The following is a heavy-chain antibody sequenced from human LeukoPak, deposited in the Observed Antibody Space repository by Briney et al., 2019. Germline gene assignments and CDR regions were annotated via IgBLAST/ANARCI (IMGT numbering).Heavy chain of an antibody. V-gene: IGHV1-2*02. CDR1: GYTFTGYY. D-gene: IGHD2-15*01. J-gene: IGHJ3*02. CDR2: INPNSGGT. CDR3: ARLVGGRLSDAFDI. Sequence: EASVKVSCKASGYTFTGYYMHWVRQAPGQGLEWMGWINPNSGGTNYAQKFQGRVTMTRDTSISTAYMELSRLRSDDTAVYYCARLVGGRLSDAFDIWGQGTMVTVSS.